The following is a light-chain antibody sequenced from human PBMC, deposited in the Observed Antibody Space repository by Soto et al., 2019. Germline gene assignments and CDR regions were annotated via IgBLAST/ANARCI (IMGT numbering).Light chain of an antibody. Sequence: QAVVTQPPSVSGAPGQRVTISCTGSSSNIGAGYDVHWYQQLPGTAPKLLIYGNTNRPSGVPDRFSGSNSGTSASLAITGLQAEDEADYYCQSYDSSLTGVFGGGTKVT. CDR1: SSNIGAGYD. J-gene: IGLJ3*02. V-gene: IGLV1-40*01. CDR2: GNT. CDR3: QSYDSSLTGV.